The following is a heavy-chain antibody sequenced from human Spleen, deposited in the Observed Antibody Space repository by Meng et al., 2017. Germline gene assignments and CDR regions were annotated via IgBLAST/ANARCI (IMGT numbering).Heavy chain of an antibody. J-gene: IGHJ4*02. CDR2: INAVFGTT. V-gene: IGHV1-69*01. CDR3: ARKAGNCVSTTCYSLDF. D-gene: IGHD2-2*01. CDR1: GGIFSNYV. Sequence: QVQRVQSGAEVKKPGSSVEVSCKAPGGIFSNYVIGWVRQAPGQGLEWMGGINAVFGTTNYAQKFQGRVTITTDESTSTVYMELTRLTSEDTAVYFCARKAGNCVSTTCYSLDFWGQGTLVTVSS.